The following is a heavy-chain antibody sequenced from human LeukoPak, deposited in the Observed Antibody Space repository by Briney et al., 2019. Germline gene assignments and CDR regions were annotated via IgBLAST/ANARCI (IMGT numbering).Heavy chain of an antibody. CDR3: ARNRYGSGSYPLYYYYGMDV. J-gene: IGHJ6*02. D-gene: IGHD3-10*01. V-gene: IGHV3-7*05. CDR2: IKQDGSEK. Sequence: GGSLRLSCAASGFTFSSYWMSWVRQAPGKGLEWVANIKQDGSEKYYVDSVKGRFTISRDNAKNSLYLQMNSLRAEDTAVYYCARNRYGSGSYPLYYYYGMDVWGQGTTVTVSS. CDR1: GFTFSSYW.